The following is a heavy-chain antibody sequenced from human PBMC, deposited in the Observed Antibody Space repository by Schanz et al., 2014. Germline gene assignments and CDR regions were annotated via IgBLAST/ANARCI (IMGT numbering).Heavy chain of an antibody. V-gene: IGHV3-66*01. J-gene: IGHJ4*02. CDR1: GFIVSSTY. CDR3: AKVAPAATYLDS. CDR2: IYSGVST. Sequence: EVQLVESGGDLVQPGGSQRLSCAASGFIVSSTYMTWVRQAPGKGLEWVSIIYSGVSTYYADSVKGRFTISRDNSKNTLYLQMNNLRAEDTAVYYCAKVAPAATYLDSWGLGTLVTVSS. D-gene: IGHD2-2*01.